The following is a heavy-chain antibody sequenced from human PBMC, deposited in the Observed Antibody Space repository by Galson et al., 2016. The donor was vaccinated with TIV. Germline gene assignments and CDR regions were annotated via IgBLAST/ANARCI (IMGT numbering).Heavy chain of an antibody. CDR1: GYTFTEYY. Sequence: SVKVSCKASGYTFTEYYIHWVRQAPGQGLEWMGWINPNSGGTMYAQKFQGWVTMTRDMSTTTAYMELSRLKSDDTAVYYCAKIGQEHNAFDIWGQGTMVTVFS. J-gene: IGHJ3*02. CDR3: AKIGQEHNAFDI. CDR2: INPNSGGT. V-gene: IGHV1-2*04. D-gene: IGHD1/OR15-1a*01.